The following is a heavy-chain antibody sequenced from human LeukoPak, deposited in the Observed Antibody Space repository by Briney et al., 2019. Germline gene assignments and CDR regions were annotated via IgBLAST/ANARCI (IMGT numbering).Heavy chain of an antibody. CDR1: GYTFAGYY. Sequence: ASVKVSCKASGYTFAGYYMHWVRQAPGQGLEWMGRINPNSGGTNYAQKFQGRVTMTRDTSISTAYMELSRLRSDDTAVYYCASITYYPGAFDIWGQGTIVTVSS. D-gene: IGHD2/OR15-2a*01. V-gene: IGHV1-2*06. CDR2: INPNSGGT. CDR3: ASITYYPGAFDI. J-gene: IGHJ3*02.